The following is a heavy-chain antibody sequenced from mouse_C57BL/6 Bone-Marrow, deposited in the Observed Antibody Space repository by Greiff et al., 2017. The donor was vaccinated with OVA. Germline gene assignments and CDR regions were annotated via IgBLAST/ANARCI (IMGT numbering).Heavy chain of an antibody. D-gene: IGHD2-2*01. V-gene: IGHV1-54*01. CDR2: INPGSGGT. CDR3: ARGLWGYDPYYAMDY. Sequence: VQLQQSGAELVRPGPSVKVSCKASGYAFPNYLIEGVKQRPGQGLEWIGVINPGSGGTNYNEKFKGKATLTADKSSSTAYMQLSSLTSEDSAVYFCARGLWGYDPYYAMDYWGQGTSVTVSS. CDR1: GYAFPNYL. J-gene: IGHJ4*01.